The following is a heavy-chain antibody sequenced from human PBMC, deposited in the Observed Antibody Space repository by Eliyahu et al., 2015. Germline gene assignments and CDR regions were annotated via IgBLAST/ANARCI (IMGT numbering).Heavy chain of an antibody. V-gene: IGHV4-34*02. J-gene: IGHJ4*02. CDR2: INHSGSS. D-gene: IGHD3-16*01. CDR3: ARGRGIRKISAPFDY. Sequence: QVQLQQWGAGLLKPSETLSRTCAVXGGSFSDYYWXWIRQPPGKGLEWIGEINHSGSSNYNPSLKSRVTMSVDTSKNQFSLKLTSVTAADTAIYYCARGRGIRKISAPFDYWGQGTLVTVSS. CDR1: GGSFSDYY.